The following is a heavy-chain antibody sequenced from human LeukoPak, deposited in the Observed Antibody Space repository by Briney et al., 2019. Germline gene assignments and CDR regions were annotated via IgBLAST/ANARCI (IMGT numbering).Heavy chain of an antibody. CDR3: ARDRRWLQFRWFDP. D-gene: IGHD5-24*01. CDR1: GFTFSSYE. J-gene: IGHJ5*02. V-gene: IGHV3-48*03. CDR2: ISSSGSTI. Sequence: TGGSLRLSCAASGFTFSSYEMNWVRQAPGKGLEWVSYISSSGSTIYYADSVKGRFTISRDNAKNSLYLQMNSLRAEDTAVYYCARDRRWLQFRWFDPWGQGTLVTVSS.